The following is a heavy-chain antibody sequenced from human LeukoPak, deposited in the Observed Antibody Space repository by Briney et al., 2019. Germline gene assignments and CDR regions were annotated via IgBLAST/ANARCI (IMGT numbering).Heavy chain of an antibody. J-gene: IGHJ4*02. CDR2: IYTSGST. CDR3: ARQFDILTGSDY. Sequence: SETLSLTCTVSDGSISSYYWSWIRQPAWKGLEWIGRIYTSGSTNYNPSLKSRVTMSVDTSKNQFSLKLSSVAAADTAVYYCARQFDILTGSDYWGQGTLVTVSS. D-gene: IGHD3-9*01. CDR1: DGSISSYY. V-gene: IGHV4-4*07.